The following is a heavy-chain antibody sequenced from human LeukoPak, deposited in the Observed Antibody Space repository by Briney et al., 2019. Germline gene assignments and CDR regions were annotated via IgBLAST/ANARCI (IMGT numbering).Heavy chain of an antibody. CDR3: ARHAADYDLLTGSYSGDYFDY. CDR2: IRHKVHSYTT. CDR1: GFNFSNHY. V-gene: IGHV3-72*01. D-gene: IGHD3-9*01. J-gene: IGHJ4*02. Sequence: GGSLRLSCAASGFNFSNHYMDWVRQAPGKGLEWVGRIRHKVHSYTTEYAASVRGRFIISRDDSQNSLYLQMNSLKTDDTAVYYCARHAADYDLLTGSYSGDYFDYWGQGTLVTVSS.